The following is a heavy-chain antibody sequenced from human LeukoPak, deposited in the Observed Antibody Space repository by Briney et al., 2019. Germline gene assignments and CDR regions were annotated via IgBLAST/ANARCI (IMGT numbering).Heavy chain of an antibody. D-gene: IGHD6-13*01. J-gene: IGHJ4*02. CDR3: RIAAAGEYYFDY. CDR2: IYHSGST. V-gene: IGHV4-30-2*01. CDR1: GGSISSGGYS. Sequence: SQTLSLTCAVSGGSISSGGYSWSWIRQPPGKGLEWIGYIYHSGSTYYNPSLKSRVTISVDRSKNQFSLKLSSVTAADTAVYYCRIAAAGEYYFDYWGQGTLVTVSS.